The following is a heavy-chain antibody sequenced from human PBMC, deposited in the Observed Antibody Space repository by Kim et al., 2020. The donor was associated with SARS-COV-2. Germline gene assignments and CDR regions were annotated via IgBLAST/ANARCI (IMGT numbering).Heavy chain of an antibody. V-gene: IGHV4-31*03. D-gene: IGHD2-2*01. CDR3: AGTTGYQPHNKGYYFDY. CDR1: GGSISSGGYY. Sequence: SETLSLTCTVSGGSISSGGYYWSWIRQHPGKGLEWIGYIYYSGSTYYNPSLKSRVTISVDTSKNQFSLKLSSVTAADTAVYYCAGTTGYQPHNKGYYFDYWGQGTLVTVSS. J-gene: IGHJ4*02. CDR2: IYYSGST.